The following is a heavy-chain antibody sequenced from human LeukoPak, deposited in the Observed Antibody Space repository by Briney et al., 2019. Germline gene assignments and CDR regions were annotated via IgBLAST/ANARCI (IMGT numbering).Heavy chain of an antibody. D-gene: IGHD6-13*01. CDR1: GDSISGNNW. V-gene: IGHV4-4*02. CDR2: IYHSGST. J-gene: IGHJ4*02. Sequence: PSETLSLTCAVSGDSISGNNWWSWVRQPPGKGLEWIGEIYHSGSTTYNPSLKSRVTISVDESKNHFSLKLSSVTAADTAVYYCAKRAAPGTREYYFDYWGQGTLVTVSS. CDR3: AKRAAPGTREYYFDY.